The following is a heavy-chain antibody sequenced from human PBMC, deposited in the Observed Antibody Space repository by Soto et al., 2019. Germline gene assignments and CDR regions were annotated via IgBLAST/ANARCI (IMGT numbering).Heavy chain of an antibody. D-gene: IGHD4-17*01. Sequence: LSLTCPVSGDSVSKYYWNWIRQPAGKGLEWIGRIHSTRSPNYNPSLKSRVTMSVDTSKNQFSLKLNLTSVTAADTAVYYCARSPAYGDYANLDTWGQGTLVTVSS. CDR1: GDSVSKYY. V-gene: IGHV4-4*07. CDR2: IHSTRSP. J-gene: IGHJ5*02. CDR3: ARSPAYGDYANLDT.